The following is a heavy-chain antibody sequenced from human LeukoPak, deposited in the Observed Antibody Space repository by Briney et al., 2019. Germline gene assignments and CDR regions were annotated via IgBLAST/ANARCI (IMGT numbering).Heavy chain of an antibody. Sequence: GESLKISCKGPGYSFTSYWIGWVRQMPGKGLEWMGIIYPGDSDTRYSPSFQGQVTISADKSISTAYLQWSSLKASDTAMYYCARRYGYCSSTSCFNIGGWFDPWGQGTLVTVSS. D-gene: IGHD2-2*01. CDR3: ARRYGYCSSTSCFNIGGWFDP. CDR1: GYSFTSYW. J-gene: IGHJ5*02. V-gene: IGHV5-51*01. CDR2: IYPGDSDT.